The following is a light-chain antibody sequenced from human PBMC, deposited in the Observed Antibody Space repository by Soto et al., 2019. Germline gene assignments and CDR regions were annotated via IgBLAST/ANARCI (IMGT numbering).Light chain of an antibody. CDR3: QQYGASPWT. J-gene: IGKJ1*01. Sequence: EIVLTQSPGTLSLSPGDRATLSCRASQSVNSNFLAWYQQKPGQAPRLLIYGASSRATGIPDTFSGSGSGTDFTLTMSRLEPGDFAVYYCQQYGASPWTFGQGTKVDIK. CDR1: QSVNSNF. V-gene: IGKV3-20*01. CDR2: GAS.